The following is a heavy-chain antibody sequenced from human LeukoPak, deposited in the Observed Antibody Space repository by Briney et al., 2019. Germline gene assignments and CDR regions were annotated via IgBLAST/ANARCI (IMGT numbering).Heavy chain of an antibody. J-gene: IGHJ5*02. V-gene: IGHV1-46*01. D-gene: IGHD2-15*01. CDR1: GYTFTSYY. CDR3: ARGYCSGGSCYSRNWFDP. CDR2: INPSGGST. Sequence: GASVKVSFKASGYTFTSYYMHWVRQAPGQGLEWMGIINPSGGSTSYAQKFQGRVTMTRDTSTSTVYMELSSLRSEDTAVYYCARGYCSGGSCYSRNWFDPWGQGTLVTVSS.